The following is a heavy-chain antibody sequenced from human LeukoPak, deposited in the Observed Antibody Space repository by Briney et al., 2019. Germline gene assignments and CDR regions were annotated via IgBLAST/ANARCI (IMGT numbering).Heavy chain of an antibody. V-gene: IGHV3-48*01. CDR1: GFTFSSYN. J-gene: IGHJ4*02. CDR2: ISSSSNTI. D-gene: IGHD1-26*01. Sequence: GGFLRLSCAASGFTFSSYNMNWVRQAPGKGLEWVSYISSSSNTIYYADSVKGRFTISRDNAKNSLYRQMNSLRAEDTAVYYCATESGTYSGTCFDYWGLGTLVTVSS. CDR3: ATESGTYSGTCFDY.